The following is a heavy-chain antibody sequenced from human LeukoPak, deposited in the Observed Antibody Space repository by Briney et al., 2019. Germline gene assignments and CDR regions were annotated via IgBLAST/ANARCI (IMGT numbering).Heavy chain of an antibody. CDR1: GFTFDDHG. CDR3: AKTMVRGVNPSLLDY. CDR2: ISGSGGST. Sequence: GGSLRLSCAASGFTFDDHGMSWVRQAPGKGLEWVSAISGSGGSTYYADSVKGRFTISRDNSKNTLYLQMNSLRAEDTAVYYCAKTMVRGVNPSLLDYWGQGTLVTVSS. J-gene: IGHJ4*02. D-gene: IGHD3-10*01. V-gene: IGHV3-23*01.